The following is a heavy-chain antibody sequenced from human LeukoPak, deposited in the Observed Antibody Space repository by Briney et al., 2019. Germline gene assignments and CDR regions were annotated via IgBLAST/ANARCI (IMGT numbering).Heavy chain of an antibody. D-gene: IGHD2-15*01. CDR2: IKQDGSEK. CDR1: AFTFSSYW. V-gene: IGHV3-7*01. J-gene: IGHJ4*02. Sequence: PGGSLRLSCAASAFTFSSYWMSWVRQAPGKGLEWVANIKQDGSEKYYVDSVKGRFTISRDNAKNSLYLQMNSLRAEDTAVYYCARLVAAMHYCGQGTLVTVSS. CDR3: ARLVAAMHY.